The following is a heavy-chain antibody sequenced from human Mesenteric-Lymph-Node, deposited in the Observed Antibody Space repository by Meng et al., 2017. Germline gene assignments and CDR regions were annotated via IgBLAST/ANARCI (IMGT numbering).Heavy chain of an antibody. J-gene: IGHJ4*02. CDR1: RDSVSSNSAA. V-gene: IGHV6-1*01. CDR3: ARWLSSNKLFDY. CDR2: TYYRSKWYN. Sequence: QVTLTQSGPGPVDPSHTLPPTCGISRDSVSSNSAAWNWVRQSPSRGHEWLGRTYYRSKWYNDYAVSVKSRITINPDTSKNQFSLQLNSVTPEDTAVYYCARWLSSNKLFDYWGQGTLVTVSS. D-gene: IGHD6-13*01.